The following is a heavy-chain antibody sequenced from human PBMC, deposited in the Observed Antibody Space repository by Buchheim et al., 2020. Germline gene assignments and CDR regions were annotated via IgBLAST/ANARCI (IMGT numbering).Heavy chain of an antibody. D-gene: IGHD1-26*01. Sequence: QVQLVESGGGVVQPGRSLRLSCAASGFTFSSYGMHWVRQAPGKGLEWVAVISYDGSNKYYADSVKGRFTISRDNSKNTLYLQMNSLRAEDTAVYYCAKMMGATFAAFDIWGQGT. CDR2: ISYDGSNK. CDR1: GFTFSSYG. V-gene: IGHV3-30*18. CDR3: AKMMGATFAAFDI. J-gene: IGHJ3*02.